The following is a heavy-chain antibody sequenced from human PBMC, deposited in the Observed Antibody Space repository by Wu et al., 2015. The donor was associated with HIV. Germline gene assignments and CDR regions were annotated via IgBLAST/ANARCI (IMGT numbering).Heavy chain of an antibody. J-gene: IGHJ5*02. D-gene: IGHD6-6*01. CDR1: GGTFSSHS. Sequence: QVRLVQSGAEVKKPGSSVKLSCKASGGTFSSHSINWMRQAPGQGLDWMGGISPISGTAYYAQKFQGRVTITADESTSTAYMELSSLRSEDTAVYYCAGGGEYSSSLATWRPDGRNWFDPWGQGTLVTVSS. V-gene: IGHV1-69*12. CDR3: AGGGEYSSSLATWRPDGRNWFDP. CDR2: ISPISGTA.